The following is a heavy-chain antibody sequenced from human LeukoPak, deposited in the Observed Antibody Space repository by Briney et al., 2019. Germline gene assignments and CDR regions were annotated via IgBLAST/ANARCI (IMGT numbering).Heavy chain of an antibody. D-gene: IGHD2-15*01. V-gene: IGHV1-2*02. J-gene: IGHJ6*03. Sequence: ASVKVSCKASGYTFTYYYIHWVRQAPGQGLEWMGWINPNSGGTNFAQKFQGRVTMTRDTSISTAYMELSSLRSDDTAVYYCARGTLTYLYYYYYMDVWGKGTTVTVSS. CDR1: GYTFTYYY. CDR2: INPNSGGT. CDR3: ARGTLTYLYYYYYMDV.